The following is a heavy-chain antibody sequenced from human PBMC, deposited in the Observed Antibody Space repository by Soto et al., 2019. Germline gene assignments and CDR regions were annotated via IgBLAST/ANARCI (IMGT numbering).Heavy chain of an antibody. V-gene: IGHV1-46*01. CDR2: INPSGGST. CDR3: ARGLYPGGGAFDY. D-gene: IGHD3-16*01. Sequence: QVQLVQSGAEVKKPGASVKVSCKASGYTFTRYYMHWVRQAPGQGLEWMGIINPSGGSTSYAQKLQGRVTMTRDTSTSTVYMELSRLRSEDTAVYYCARGLYPGGGAFDYWGQGTLVTVSS. CDR1: GYTFTRYY. J-gene: IGHJ4*02.